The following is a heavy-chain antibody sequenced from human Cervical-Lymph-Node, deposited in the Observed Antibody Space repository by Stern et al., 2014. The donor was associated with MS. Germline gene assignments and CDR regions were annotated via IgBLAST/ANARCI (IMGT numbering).Heavy chain of an antibody. CDR3: ARGAETATPWDF. D-gene: IGHD5-24*01. CDR2: IHSSGST. J-gene: IGHJ4*02. CDR1: GDSIRSYY. V-gene: IGHV4-59*01. Sequence: QVQLQESCPGLVKPSETLSLTCTVSGDSIRSYYWSWIRQPPGKGLEWIGYIHSSGSTNYKSSLKSRVTISVDTSKNQFSLKLKSVIAADTAVYYCARGAETATPWDFWGQGTLVIVSS.